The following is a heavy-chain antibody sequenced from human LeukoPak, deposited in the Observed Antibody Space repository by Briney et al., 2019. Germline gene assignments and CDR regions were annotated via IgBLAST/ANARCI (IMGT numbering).Heavy chain of an antibody. D-gene: IGHD2-2*01. V-gene: IGHV4-4*02. J-gene: IGHJ6*03. CDR3: ARAKGDIVVVPAASPSYYYYYYMDV. Sequence: SGTLSLTCAVSGGSISSSNWWSWVRQPPGKGLEWIGEIYHSGSTNYNPSLKSRVTISVDKSKNQFSLKLSSVTAADTAVYYCARAKGDIVVVPAASPSYYYYYYMDVWGKGTTVTVSS. CDR2: IYHSGST. CDR1: GGSISSSNW.